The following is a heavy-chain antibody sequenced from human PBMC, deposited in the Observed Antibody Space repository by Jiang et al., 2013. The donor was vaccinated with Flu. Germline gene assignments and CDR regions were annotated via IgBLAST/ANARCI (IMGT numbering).Heavy chain of an antibody. D-gene: IGHD5-18*01. V-gene: IGHV1-2*06. J-gene: IGHJ3*02. CDR1: GYTFIGHY. CDR3: ATEGEGGGYTYGYNGAFDI. Sequence: VQLVESGAEVKKPGASVKVSCKASGYTFIGHYMHWVRQAPGQGLEWMGRINPNSGDTNYAQKFQGRVTMTRDTSINTGYMDLSSLRFDDTAVYFXATEGEGGGYTYGYNGAFDIWAKGQRSPSLQ. CDR2: INPNSGDT.